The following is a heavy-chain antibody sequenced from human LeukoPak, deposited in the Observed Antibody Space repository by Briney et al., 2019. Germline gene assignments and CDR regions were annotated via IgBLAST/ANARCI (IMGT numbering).Heavy chain of an antibody. V-gene: IGHV3-23*01. J-gene: IGHJ4*02. D-gene: IGHD2-15*01. Sequence: PGGSLRLPCAATGFTFSNYAMSWVRQAPGRGLEWVSAISNNGGSTYDADSMKGRFTISRDNSKNTLHLQMNSLRAEDTAVYHCARQLGYCSDGSCYFDYWGQGTLVTVSS. CDR2: ISNNGGST. CDR3: ARQLGYCSDGSCYFDY. CDR1: GFTFSNYA.